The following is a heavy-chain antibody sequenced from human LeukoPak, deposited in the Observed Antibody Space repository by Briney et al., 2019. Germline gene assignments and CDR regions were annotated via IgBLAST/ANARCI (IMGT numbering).Heavy chain of an antibody. CDR2: IKQDGSEK. D-gene: IGHD2-8*01. V-gene: IGHV3-7*01. Sequence: GGSLRLSCAASGFTFSSYAMSWVRQAPGKGLEWVANIKQDGSEKYYVDSVKGRFTISRDNAKNSLYLQMNSLRAEDTAVYYCARVAAGYCTNGVCYSLLGGYYYYGMDVWGQGTTVTVSS. J-gene: IGHJ6*02. CDR3: ARVAAGYCTNGVCYSLLGGYYYYGMDV. CDR1: GFTFSSYA.